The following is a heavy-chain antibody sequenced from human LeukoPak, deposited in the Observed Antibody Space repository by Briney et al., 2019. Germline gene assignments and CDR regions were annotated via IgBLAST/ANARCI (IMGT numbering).Heavy chain of an antibody. Sequence: GASVKVSCKASGGTFSSYAISWVRQAPGQGLEWMGGIIPIFRTANYAQKFQGRVTITADESTSTAYMELSSLRSEDTAVYYCARGGVTYYDFWSGYTNDAFDIWGQGTMVTVSS. CDR2: IIPIFRTA. J-gene: IGHJ3*02. V-gene: IGHV1-69*13. D-gene: IGHD3-3*01. CDR1: GGTFSSYA. CDR3: ARGGVTYYDFWSGYTNDAFDI.